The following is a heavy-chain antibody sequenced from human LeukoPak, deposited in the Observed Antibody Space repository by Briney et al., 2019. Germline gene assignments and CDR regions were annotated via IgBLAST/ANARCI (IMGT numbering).Heavy chain of an antibody. CDR3: ARGHFGGDTAGPFDN. V-gene: IGHV3-53*01. J-gene: IGHJ4*02. D-gene: IGHD2-21*02. CDR2: INSGDIT. CDR1: GFTVNSNY. Sequence: PGGSLRLSCAASGFTVNSNYMTWVRQAPGKGLEWVSTINSGDITYYTDSVRDRFTISRDISKNTLYLQMNSLRAEDTAVYYCARGHFGGDTAGPFDNWGQGTLVTVSS.